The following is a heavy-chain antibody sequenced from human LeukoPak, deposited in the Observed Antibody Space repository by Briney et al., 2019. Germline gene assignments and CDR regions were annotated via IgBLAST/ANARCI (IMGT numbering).Heavy chain of an antibody. Sequence: GGSLRLSCAASGFIFRTSAIHWVRQAPGKGLEWVAVITYDGSNSYYADSVKGRFTISRDNSKNTLYLQMNSLRPEDTAVYYCARDAAMTYRGYFDIWGRGTLVTVSS. CDR3: ARDAAMTYRGYFDI. V-gene: IGHV3-30*04. CDR2: ITYDGSNS. J-gene: IGHJ2*01. D-gene: IGHD6-25*01. CDR1: GFIFRTSA.